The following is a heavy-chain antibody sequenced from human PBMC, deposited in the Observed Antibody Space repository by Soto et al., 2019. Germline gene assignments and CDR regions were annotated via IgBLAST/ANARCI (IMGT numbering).Heavy chain of an antibody. J-gene: IGHJ4*02. V-gene: IGHV4-34*01. Sequence: QVQLQQWGAGLLKPSETLSLTCAVYGGSFSGYYWSWIRQPPGKGLEWIGEINHSGSTNYNPSLKIRVTISVDTSKNQFSLKLSSVTAADTAVYYCARAPFARGARGYWGQGTLVTVSS. CDR1: GGSFSGYY. CDR3: ARAPFARGARGY. CDR2: INHSGST. D-gene: IGHD1-26*01.